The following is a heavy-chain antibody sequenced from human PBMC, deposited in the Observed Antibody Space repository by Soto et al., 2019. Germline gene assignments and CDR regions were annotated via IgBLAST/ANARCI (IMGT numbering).Heavy chain of an antibody. CDR2: ISTYTGNR. CDR3: ARGYYYGSGRPTPGGMDV. V-gene: IGHV1-18*01. CDR1: GYTCTNYD. Sequence: QVHLVQSGAEVKKPGASVKVSCQASGYTCTNYDINRVRQAPGQGLEWMGWISTYTGNRNYAQKLQGRVTMTTDTATSTAYMELRSLRSDDTAVYYCARGYYYGSGRPTPGGMDVWGQGTTVTVSS. J-gene: IGHJ6*02. D-gene: IGHD3-10*01.